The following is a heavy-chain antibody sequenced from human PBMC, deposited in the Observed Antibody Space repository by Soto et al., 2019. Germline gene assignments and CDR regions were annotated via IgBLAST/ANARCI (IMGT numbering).Heavy chain of an antibody. CDR2: ISSSSSYI. CDR1: GFTFSSYS. V-gene: IGHV3-21*01. Sequence: GGSLRLSCAASGFTFSSYSMNWVRQAPGKGLEWVSSISSSSSYIYYANSVKGRFTISRDNAKNSLYLQMNSLKAEDTAVYYWARDLTPYEYDVFDIGGKGTMVPVSS. D-gene: IGHD3-3*01. CDR3: ARDLTPYEYDVFDI. J-gene: IGHJ3*02.